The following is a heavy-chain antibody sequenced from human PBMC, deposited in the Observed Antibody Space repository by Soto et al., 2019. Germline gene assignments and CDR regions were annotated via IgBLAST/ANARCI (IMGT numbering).Heavy chain of an antibody. D-gene: IGHD6-19*01. J-gene: IGHJ4*02. CDR1: GDSVSSNSAA. CDR2: TYYRSKWYN. CDR3: ARTPGTAVAITVFDY. V-gene: IGHV6-1*01. Sequence: SQTLSLTCVISGDSVSSNSAAWNWIRQSPSRGLEWLGRTYYRSKWYNDYAVSVKSRITINPDTSKNQFSLQLNSVTPEDTAVYYYARTPGTAVAITVFDYWGQGTLVTVSS.